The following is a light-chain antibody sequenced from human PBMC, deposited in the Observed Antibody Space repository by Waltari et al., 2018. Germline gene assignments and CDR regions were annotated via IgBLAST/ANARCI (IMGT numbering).Light chain of an antibody. J-gene: IGKJ2*01. CDR3: QQYGSSVMYT. Sequence: VLTPSPGTLSLSPGETATLSCRASQRLTKYYLAWYQQKPGQAPSLLIYGASSRAAGIPERFSGSGSGTDFTLTISRLEPEDFAMYYCQQYGSSVMYTFGQGTKLEIK. CDR2: GAS. CDR1: QRLTKYY. V-gene: IGKV3-20*01.